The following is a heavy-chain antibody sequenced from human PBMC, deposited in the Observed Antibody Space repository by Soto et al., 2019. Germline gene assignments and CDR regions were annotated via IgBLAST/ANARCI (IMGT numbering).Heavy chain of an antibody. CDR3: ASDIGGSTLPTFFHY. Sequence: EVQLVESGGGLVQPGRSLRLSCVASGFTVDDYAMHWFRQAPGKGLEWVSGISWNSGRIDYADSVKGRFTISRDNAKNSLSLQMNSLRAEDTALYYCASDIGGSTLPTFFHYWGQGTLVTVSS. V-gene: IGHV3-9*01. J-gene: IGHJ4*02. CDR1: GFTVDDYA. CDR2: ISWNSGRI. D-gene: IGHD4-4*01.